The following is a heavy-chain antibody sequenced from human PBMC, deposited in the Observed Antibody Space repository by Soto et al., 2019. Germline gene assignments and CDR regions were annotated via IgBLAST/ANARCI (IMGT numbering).Heavy chain of an antibody. Sequence: QVQLVESGGGVVQPRRSLRLSCAASGFTFSSYGMHWVRQAPGKGLEWVAVISYDGSNKYYADSVKGRFTISRDNSKNTLYLQMNSLRAEHTAVYYCAKAAQGAVAGTSYYYYYGMDVWGQGTTVTVSS. CDR1: GFTFSSYG. D-gene: IGHD6-19*01. CDR3: AKAAQGAVAGTSYYYYYGMDV. V-gene: IGHV3-30*18. CDR2: ISYDGSNK. J-gene: IGHJ6*02.